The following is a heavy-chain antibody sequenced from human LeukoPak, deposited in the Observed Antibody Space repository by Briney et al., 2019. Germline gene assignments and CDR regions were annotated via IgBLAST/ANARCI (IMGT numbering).Heavy chain of an antibody. Sequence: SETLSLTCTVSGGSISSYYWGWIRQPPGKGLEWIGRIYYSGSTNYNPSLKSRVTISVGTSKSQFSLNLSSVTAADTAVYYCARARYNWFDPWGQGTLVTVSS. CDR2: IYYSGST. CDR1: GGSISSYY. V-gene: IGHV4-59*01. J-gene: IGHJ5*02. CDR3: ARARYNWFDP.